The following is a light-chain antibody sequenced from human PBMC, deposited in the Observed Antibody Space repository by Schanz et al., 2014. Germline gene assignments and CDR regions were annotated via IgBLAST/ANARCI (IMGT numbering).Light chain of an antibody. V-gene: IGLV2-8*01. Sequence: QSALTQPPSASGSPGQSVTISCTGTSSDVGGYNYVSWYQQHPGKAPKLMIYEVSQRPSGVPDRFSGSKSGNTASLTVSGLQAEDEADFYCSSYATSDTVTLFGGGTKLTVL. CDR3: SSYATSDTVTL. CDR2: EVS. J-gene: IGLJ3*02. CDR1: SSDVGGYNY.